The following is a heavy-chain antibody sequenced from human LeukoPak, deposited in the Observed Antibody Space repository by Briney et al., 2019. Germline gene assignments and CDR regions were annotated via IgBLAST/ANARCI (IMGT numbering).Heavy chain of an antibody. V-gene: IGHV4-4*02. D-gene: IGHD2-8*01. CDR1: GGSISNTNW. Sequence: SETLSLTCGVSGGSISNTNWWSWVRQPPGQGLEWIGEISLTGLTHYNPSLESRVTVPLDKSKNQLSLNLTSVTAADTAVYYCSRENGAFSPFGYWGQGTLVTVLS. J-gene: IGHJ4*02. CDR2: ISLTGLT. CDR3: SRENGAFSPFGY.